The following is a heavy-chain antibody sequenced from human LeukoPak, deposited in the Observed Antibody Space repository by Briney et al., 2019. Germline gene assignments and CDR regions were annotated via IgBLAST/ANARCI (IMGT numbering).Heavy chain of an antibody. V-gene: IGHV4-39*01. D-gene: IGHD6-6*01. CDR3: ARHLYSSSSGVLGY. CDR1: GGSISSSSYY. CDR2: IYYSGGT. J-gene: IGHJ4*02. Sequence: SETLSLTCTVSGGSISSSSYYWGWIRQPPGKGLEWIGSIYYSGGTYYNPSLKSRVTISVDTSKNQFSLKLSSVTAADAAVYYCARHLYSSSSGVLGYWGQGTLVTVSS.